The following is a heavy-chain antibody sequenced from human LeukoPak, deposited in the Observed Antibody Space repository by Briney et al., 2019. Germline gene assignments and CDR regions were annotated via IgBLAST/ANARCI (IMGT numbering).Heavy chain of an antibody. V-gene: IGHV4-59*01. D-gene: IGHD3-16*01. CDR3: AREVGGGASGQ. Sequence: SETLSLTCSVSGGSISSYYWGWIRQPPGKGLEWIGYIYSTGSTNYNPSLKSRVTISVDTSKNQFSLKLTSVTAADTAVYYCAREVGGGASGQWGQGTLVTVSS. CDR1: GGSISSYY. J-gene: IGHJ4*02. CDR2: IYSTGST.